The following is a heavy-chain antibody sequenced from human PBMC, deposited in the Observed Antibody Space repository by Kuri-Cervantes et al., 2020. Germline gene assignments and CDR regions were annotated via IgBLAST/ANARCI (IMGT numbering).Heavy chain of an antibody. V-gene: IGHV1-18*01. J-gene: IGHJ4*02. D-gene: IGHD3-16*01. CDR3: ARVRIMITFGGVGSFDY. CDR1: GYTFTSYG. CDR2: ISAYNGNT. Sequence: ASVKVSCKASGYTFTSYGISWVRQAPGQGLEWMGWISAYNGNTNYAQKLQGRVTMTTDTSTSTAYMELRSLRSDDTAVYYCARVRIMITFGGVGSFDYWGQGNRVTVYS.